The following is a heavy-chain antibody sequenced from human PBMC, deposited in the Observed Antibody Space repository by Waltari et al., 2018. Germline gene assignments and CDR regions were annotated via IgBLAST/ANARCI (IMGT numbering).Heavy chain of an antibody. D-gene: IGHD2-15*01. V-gene: IGHV4-4*02. CDR2: VHRSGRT. J-gene: IGHJ4*02. CDR3: ARDLGRGLFLDS. Sequence: QLQLQESGPGLVKPSGTLSLTCVVSGDSMSGNSWWSWVRQSPDKGLELIGQVHRSGRTNYNPSVPSRAIVSLDTSMNKFSLRILSATAADTAVYFCARDLGRGLFLDSWGQGTLVTVSP. CDR1: GDSMSGNSW.